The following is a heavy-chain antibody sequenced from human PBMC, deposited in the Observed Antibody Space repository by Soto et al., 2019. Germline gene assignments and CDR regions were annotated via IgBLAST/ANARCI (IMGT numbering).Heavy chain of an antibody. CDR3: AKIVSATGSDY. CDR2: IPNSGGNT. Sequence: GGSLRLSCAASGFTFSNYGMSWVRQAPGKGLEWVSAIPNSGGNTYYTDSVKGRFTISRDNSKNTLYLQMNSLRAEDTAVYYCAKIVSATGSDYWGQGTLVTV. D-gene: IGHD6-13*01. CDR1: GFTFSNYG. V-gene: IGHV3-23*01. J-gene: IGHJ4*02.